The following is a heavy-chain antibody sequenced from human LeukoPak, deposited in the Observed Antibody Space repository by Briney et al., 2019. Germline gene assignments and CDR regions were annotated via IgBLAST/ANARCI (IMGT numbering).Heavy chain of an antibody. V-gene: IGHV3-20*04. J-gene: IGHJ4*02. D-gene: IGHD3-22*01. CDR1: GFTFDDYG. CDR2: INWNGGST. Sequence: PGGSLRLSCAASGFTFDDYGMSWVRQAPEKGLEWVSGINWNGGSTGYADSVKGRFTISRDNAKNSLYLQMNSLRAEDTALYYCARWHYYDSSGYYGGYYFDYWGQGTLVTVSS. CDR3: ARWHYYDSSGYYGGYYFDY.